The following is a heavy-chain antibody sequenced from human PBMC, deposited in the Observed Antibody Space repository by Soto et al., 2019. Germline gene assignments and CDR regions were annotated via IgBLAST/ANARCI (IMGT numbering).Heavy chain of an antibody. V-gene: IGHV3-15*01. CDR1: GFTFSNAW. Sequence: EVQLVESGGGLVKPGESLRLSCAASGFTFSNAWMNWVRQAPGKXLEWVGLIKSKTDGGTIDYPAPVKGRFIISRDDSRNTLXXXXXXXXXXXXXXXXXXXXXXXXPXYWGQGTLVTVSS. J-gene: IGHJ4*02. CDR2: IKSKTDGGTI. CDR3: XXXXXXXPXY.